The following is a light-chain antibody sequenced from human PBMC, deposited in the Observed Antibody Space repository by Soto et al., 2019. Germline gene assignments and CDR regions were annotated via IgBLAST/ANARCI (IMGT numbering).Light chain of an antibody. J-gene: IGLJ1*01. CDR3: SSYAGSNRV. CDR2: EVS. V-gene: IGLV2-8*01. CDR1: SSDVGGYNY. Sequence: QSVLTQPPSVSAAPGQMVTISCTGTSSDVGGYNYVSWYQQHPGKAPKLMIYEVSKRPSGVPDRFSGSKSGNTASLTVSGLHADDEADYYCSSYAGSNRVFGTGTKVTVL.